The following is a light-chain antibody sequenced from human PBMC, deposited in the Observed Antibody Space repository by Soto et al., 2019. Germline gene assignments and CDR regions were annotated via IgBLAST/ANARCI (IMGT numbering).Light chain of an antibody. J-gene: IGKJ1*01. V-gene: IGKV1-5*01. CDR3: QQYDSYRT. CDR1: QNFTTW. Sequence: QMTLSPSTLSACVVDRVTITCRASQNFTTWLAWYQHKPGKAPKHLLYDGTDQESGVPSRISDRGSGTEFTLSVSSLQSDEFASNFCQQYDSYRTVGQVAKVDI. CDR2: DGT.